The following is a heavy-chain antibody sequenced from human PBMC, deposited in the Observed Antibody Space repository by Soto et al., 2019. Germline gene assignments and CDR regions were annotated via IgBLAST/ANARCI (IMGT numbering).Heavy chain of an antibody. CDR3: ASLYYDFWSGDDYYYYGMDV. CDR2: IYHSGST. Sequence: SETLSLTCAFSGGSISSSNWWSWVRQPPGKGLEWIGEIYHSGSTNYNPSLKSRVTISVDKSKNQFSLKLSSVTAADTAVYYCASLYYDFWSGDDYYYYGMDVWGQGTTVTVSS. V-gene: IGHV4-4*02. D-gene: IGHD3-3*01. J-gene: IGHJ6*02. CDR1: GGSISSSNW.